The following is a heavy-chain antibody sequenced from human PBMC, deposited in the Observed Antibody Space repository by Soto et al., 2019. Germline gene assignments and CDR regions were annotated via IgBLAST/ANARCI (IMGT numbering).Heavy chain of an antibody. J-gene: IGHJ4*02. CDR1: GFTFSDYY. CDR2: ISSSGSTI. Sequence: PGGSLRLSCAASGFTFSDYYMSWIRQAPGKGLERVSYISSSGSTIYYADSVKGRFTISRDNAKNSLYLQMNSLRAEDTAVYYCAREDNYYGYYYDSSGSRLFDYWGQGTLVTVSS. D-gene: IGHD3-22*01. V-gene: IGHV3-11*01. CDR3: AREDNYYGYYYDSSGSRLFDY.